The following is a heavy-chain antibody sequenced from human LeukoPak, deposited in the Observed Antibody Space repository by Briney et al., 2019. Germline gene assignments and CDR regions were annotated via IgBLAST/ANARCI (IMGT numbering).Heavy chain of an antibody. CDR1: GFTFSSYE. V-gene: IGHV3-48*03. Sequence: PGESLTLTCAASGFTFSSYEMNWVRQAPGKGLEWVSYISSSCSTIYYADPVKGRFTISRDNAKNSLHLQMNSLRAEDTAVYYCASSTPLTSFDYWGQGTLVTVSS. CDR2: ISSSCSTI. CDR3: ASSTPLTSFDY. D-gene: IGHD3-10*01. J-gene: IGHJ4*02.